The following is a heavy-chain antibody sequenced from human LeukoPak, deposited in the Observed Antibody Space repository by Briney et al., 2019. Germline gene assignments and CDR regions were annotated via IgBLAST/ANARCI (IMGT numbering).Heavy chain of an antibody. Sequence: ASVKVSCKASGYTFTNYGISWVRQAPGQGLEWMGWISAYNGNTNYAQKFQGRITMTTDTSTSTAYMELRSLRSDDTAVYYCARGAGGVVGNLRGAFDIWGQGTMVTVSS. J-gene: IGHJ3*02. CDR3: ARGAGGVVGNLRGAFDI. V-gene: IGHV1-18*01. CDR2: ISAYNGNT. D-gene: IGHD1-26*01. CDR1: GYTFTNYG.